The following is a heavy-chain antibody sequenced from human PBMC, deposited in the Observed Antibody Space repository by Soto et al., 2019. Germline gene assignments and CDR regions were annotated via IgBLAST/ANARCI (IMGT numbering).Heavy chain of an antibody. CDR3: ARDYGALPCDRIQH. J-gene: IGHJ1*01. D-gene: IGHD3-10*01. CDR1: GFSLDSYA. Sequence: EESGGGVVQPGRSLTLSCAASGFSLDSYAMHWVRQAPGKGHEWMAVVSYDGKNIYYADSVKGRFTISKDDPKNSLYLRMGSLTAEDTATYYCARDYGALPCDRIQHWGRGTLVTVSS. CDR2: VSYDGKNI. V-gene: IGHV3-30*03.